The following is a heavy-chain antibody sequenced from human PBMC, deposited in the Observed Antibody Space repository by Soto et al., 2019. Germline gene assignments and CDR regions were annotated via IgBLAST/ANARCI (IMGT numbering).Heavy chain of an antibody. CDR2: IYYSGST. V-gene: IGHV4-39*01. D-gene: IGHD6-13*01. CDR1: GGSISSISYY. Sequence: SETLSLTCTVSGGSISSISYYWGWIRQPPGKGLELIGSIYYSGSTYYNPSLKSRVTISVDTSKNQFSLKLSSVTAADTAVYYCARQRYISSWYDXWGQGTLLTVSX. J-gene: IGHJ4*02. CDR3: ARQRYISSWYDX.